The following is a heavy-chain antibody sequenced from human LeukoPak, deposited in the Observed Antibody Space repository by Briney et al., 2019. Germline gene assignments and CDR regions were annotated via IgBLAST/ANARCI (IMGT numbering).Heavy chain of an antibody. J-gene: IGHJ5*02. CDR2: ISAYNGNT. CDR1: GYTLTSYG. CDR3: ARDSGYGSGSFNWFDP. D-gene: IGHD3-10*01. V-gene: IGHV1-18*01. Sequence: GASVKVSCKASGYTLTSYGISWVRQAPGQGLEWMGWISAYNGNTNYAQKLQGRVTMTTDTSTSTAYMELRSLRSDDTAVYYCARDSGYGSGSFNWFDPWGQGTLVTVSS.